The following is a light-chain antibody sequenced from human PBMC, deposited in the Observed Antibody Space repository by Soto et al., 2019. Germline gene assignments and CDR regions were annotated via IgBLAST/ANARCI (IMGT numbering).Light chain of an antibody. Sequence: QSVLTQPPSASGSPGQSVTISCTGTSSDVGGYNYVSWYQQHPGKAPKLMIYEVSKRPSGVPDRFSGSKSGNTASLTVSGLQAEHEADYYCSSYAGSNNFVVFGGGTKLTVL. V-gene: IGLV2-8*01. J-gene: IGLJ2*01. CDR3: SSYAGSNNFVV. CDR1: SSDVGGYNY. CDR2: EVS.